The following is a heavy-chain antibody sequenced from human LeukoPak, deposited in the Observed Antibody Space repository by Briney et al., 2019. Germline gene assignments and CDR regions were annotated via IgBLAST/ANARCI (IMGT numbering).Heavy chain of an antibody. CDR1: GGSISSYY. V-gene: IGHV4-59*01. J-gene: IGHJ4*02. D-gene: IGHD5-12*01. CDR3: ARLRYSGYVKYYFDY. Sequence: SETLSLTCTVSGGSISSYYWSWIRQPPGKGRECIGYIYFSGSTNYSPSLKSRVPISVDTSKNQFSLKLTSVTAADTAVYYCARLRYSGYVKYYFDYWGQGTLVTVSS. CDR2: IYFSGST.